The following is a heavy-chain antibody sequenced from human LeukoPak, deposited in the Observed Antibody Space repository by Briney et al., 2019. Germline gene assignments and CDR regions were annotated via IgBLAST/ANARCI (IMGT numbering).Heavy chain of an antibody. CDR2: MSYDGSHQ. V-gene: IGHV3-30*07. CDR3: AKGIYSSGWSYFDY. D-gene: IGHD6-19*01. J-gene: IGHJ4*01. Sequence: GGSLRLSCAASGFTFSNYAMHWVRQAPDKGLEWVALMSYDGSHQYYADSVKGRFTISRDNSKNTLYLQMNSLRAEDTAVYYCAKGIYSSGWSYFDYWGHGTLVTVSS. CDR1: GFTFSNYA.